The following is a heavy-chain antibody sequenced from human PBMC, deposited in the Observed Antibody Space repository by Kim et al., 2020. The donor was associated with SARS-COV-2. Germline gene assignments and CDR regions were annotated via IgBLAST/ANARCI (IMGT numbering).Heavy chain of an antibody. CDR2: VSFDGNNK. CDR3: VGGPQEGYCDNANCYTF. D-gene: IGHD2-15*01. J-gene: IGHJ3*01. Sequence: GGSLRLSCATSGFTFSSYGMDWVRQAPGKGLERVAVVSFDGNNKYYADSVQGRFTISRDNSKSTLFLQLKSLKLEVTAAYYCVGGPQEGYCDNANCYTF. CDR1: GFTFSSYG. V-gene: IGHV3-30*03.